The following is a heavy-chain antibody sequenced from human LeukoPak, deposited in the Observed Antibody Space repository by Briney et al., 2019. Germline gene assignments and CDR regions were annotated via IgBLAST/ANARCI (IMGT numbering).Heavy chain of an antibody. Sequence: GGSLRLSCAASGFTFSSYGMHWVRQAQGKGLEWVAFIRYDGSNKYYADSVKGRFTISRDNSKNTLYLQMNSLRGEEMAVYYCAKVTSPYYYYMDVWGKGTTVTVSS. CDR2: IRYDGSNK. CDR1: GFTFSSYG. J-gene: IGHJ6*03. V-gene: IGHV3-30*02. CDR3: AKVTSPYYYYMDV.